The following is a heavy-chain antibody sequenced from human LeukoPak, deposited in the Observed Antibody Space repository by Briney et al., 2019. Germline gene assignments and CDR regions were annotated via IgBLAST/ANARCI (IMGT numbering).Heavy chain of an antibody. D-gene: IGHD1-26*01. V-gene: IGHV4-39*07. CDR3: AKDGHKKRLVGTTTRGHFDY. CDR2: IYYSGST. CDR1: GGSISSSSYY. J-gene: IGHJ4*02. Sequence: SETLSLTCTVSGGSISSSSYYWGWIRQPPGKGLEWIGSIYYSGSTYYNPSLKSRVTISVDTSKNQFSLKLSSVTAADTAVYYCAKDGHKKRLVGTTTRGHFDYWGQGTLVTVSS.